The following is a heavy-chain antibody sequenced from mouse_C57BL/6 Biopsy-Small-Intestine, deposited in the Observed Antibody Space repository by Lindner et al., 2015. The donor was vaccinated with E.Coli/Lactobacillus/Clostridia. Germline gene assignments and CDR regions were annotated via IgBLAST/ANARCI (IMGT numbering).Heavy chain of an antibody. D-gene: IGHD2-5*01. J-gene: IGHJ3*01. Sequence: NPNYGTTSYNQKFKGKATLTVDQSSSTAYMQLNSLTSEDSAVYYCARDYYSNCPFAYWGQGTLVTVSA. V-gene: IGHV1-39*01. CDR2: NPNYGTT. CDR3: ARDYYSNCPFAY.